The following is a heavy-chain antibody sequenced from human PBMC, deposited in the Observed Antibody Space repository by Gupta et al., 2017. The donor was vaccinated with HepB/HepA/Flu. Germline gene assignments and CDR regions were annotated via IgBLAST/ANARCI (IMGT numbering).Heavy chain of an antibody. V-gene: IGHV3-30*03. J-gene: IGHJ6*02. CDR1: GFIFNNHG. Sequence: QVQVVESGGGVVQPGRSLRLSCAASGFIFNNHGMHWVRQAPGKGLEWVAVISYDGSNEYYADSVKGRFTISRDNSKNTLHLQMNSLRAEDTAVYYCARDRGYGNYYYRMDVWGQGTTVTVSS. CDR3: ARDRGYGNYYYRMDV. CDR2: ISYDGSNE. D-gene: IGHD5-18*01.